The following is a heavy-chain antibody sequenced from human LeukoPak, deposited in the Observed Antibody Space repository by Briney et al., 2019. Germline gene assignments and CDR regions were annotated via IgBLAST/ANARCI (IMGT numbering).Heavy chain of an antibody. V-gene: IGHV3-64D*09. J-gene: IGHJ5*02. D-gene: IGHD2-15*01. CDR2: ISSNGDSS. CDR3: VKVGILCHP. Sequence: GGSLRLSCSASGFTFSNYAMHWVRQAPGQGLEYVSAISSNGDSSYYADSVKGRFTISRDNSKNTLYLQMSSLRLEDTAVYYCVKVGILCHPWGQGTLVTVSP. CDR1: GFTFSNYA.